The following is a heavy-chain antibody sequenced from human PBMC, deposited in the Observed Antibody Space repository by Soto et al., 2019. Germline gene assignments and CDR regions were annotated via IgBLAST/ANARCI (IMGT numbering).Heavy chain of an antibody. CDR3: ARGIDAGYDY. Sequence: GASVKVSCKASGYTFSTLDINWVRQATGQGLEWMGWMSPNSGNTGYAQKFQGRVSMTRDTSINTAYMELSSLRSDDTAVYYCARGIDAGYDYWGQGSLVTVSS. V-gene: IGHV1-8*01. J-gene: IGHJ4*02. CDR2: MSPNSGNT. CDR1: GYTFSTLD. D-gene: IGHD5-12*01.